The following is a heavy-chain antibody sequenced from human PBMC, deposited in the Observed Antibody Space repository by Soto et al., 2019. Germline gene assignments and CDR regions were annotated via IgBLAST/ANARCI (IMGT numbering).Heavy chain of an antibody. CDR2: IYPSDSDT. J-gene: IGHJ4*02. V-gene: IGHV5-51*01. CDR3: ARSGNYFEY. CDR1: GYSFNTYW. Sequence: GESLKISCKGSGYSFNTYWIGWVRQMPGKGLEWMGIIYPSDSDTKYSPSFQDQVTISVDKSTNAAYLQWSSLKASDSAMYYCARSGNYFEYWGQGTLVTVS.